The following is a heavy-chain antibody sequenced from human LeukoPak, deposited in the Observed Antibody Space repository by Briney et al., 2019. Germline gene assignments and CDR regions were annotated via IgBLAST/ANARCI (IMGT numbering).Heavy chain of an antibody. CDR1: GFTFSTFA. CDR2: IFPSGGEI. D-gene: IGHD6-25*01. Sequence: SGGSLRLSCEASGFTFSTFAMIWVRQPPGKGLEWVSSIFPSGGEIHYADSVRGRFTISRDNSKNTLYLQMNSLRAEDTAVYYCTKRPFSGYFDYWGQGTLVTVSS. V-gene: IGHV3-23*01. CDR3: TKRPFSGYFDY. J-gene: IGHJ4*02.